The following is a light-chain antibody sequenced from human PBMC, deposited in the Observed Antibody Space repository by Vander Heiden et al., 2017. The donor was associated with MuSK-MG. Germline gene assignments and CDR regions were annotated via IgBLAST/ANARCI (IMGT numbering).Light chain of an antibody. CDR1: QGISNY. J-gene: IGKJ1*01. V-gene: IGKV1-27*01. Sequence: DIQMTQSPSSLSASVGDRVTIACRASQGISNYLAWYQQKPGKVPKLLIYAASTLQSGVPSRFSGSGSGTDFTLVISSLQPEDAATYYCQKDYNAPRTFGQGTTVEIK. CDR3: QKDYNAPRT. CDR2: AAS.